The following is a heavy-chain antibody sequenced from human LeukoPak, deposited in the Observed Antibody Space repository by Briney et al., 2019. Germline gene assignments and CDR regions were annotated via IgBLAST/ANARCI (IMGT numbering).Heavy chain of an antibody. CDR3: AKDRYSSSWYYFDY. CDR2: IRYDGSNK. CDR1: GFTFSSYG. J-gene: IGHJ4*02. V-gene: IGHV3-30*02. D-gene: IGHD6-13*01. Sequence: GGSLRLSCAASGFTFSSYGMHWVRQAPGKGLEWVAFIRYDGSNKYYADSVKGRFTISRDNSKNTLYLQMNSLRAEDTAVYYCAKDRYSSSWYYFDYWGQGNLVTVSS.